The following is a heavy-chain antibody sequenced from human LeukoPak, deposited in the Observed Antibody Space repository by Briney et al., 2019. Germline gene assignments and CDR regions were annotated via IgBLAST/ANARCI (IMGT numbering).Heavy chain of an antibody. CDR2: ISAYNGYK. J-gene: IGHJ1*01. CDR3: VRGDCSGVSCYLPEYFRH. CDR1: GYTLTSFS. D-gene: IGHD2-15*01. V-gene: IGHV1-18*01. Sequence: ASVKVSCKSSGYTLTSFSIIWVRQAPGHGLEWMGWISAYNGYKDYAQKLQGRVTMTTDTSTNTAYMELRSLRSDDTAVYYCVRGDCSGVSCYLPEYFRHWGQGNLVTVSS.